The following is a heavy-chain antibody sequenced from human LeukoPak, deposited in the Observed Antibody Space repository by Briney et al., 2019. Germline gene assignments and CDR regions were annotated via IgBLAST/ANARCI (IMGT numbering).Heavy chain of an antibody. CDR1: GFTFDDYA. V-gene: IGHV3-9*01. Sequence: GGSLRLSCAASGFTFDDYAMHWVRQAPGKGLEWVSGISWNSGSIGYADSVKGRFTISRDNAKNSLYLQTNSLRAEDTALYYCAKDTMGAVAGMGYYGMDVWGQGTTVTVSS. CDR2: ISWNSGSI. CDR3: AKDTMGAVAGMGYYGMDV. D-gene: IGHD6-19*01. J-gene: IGHJ6*02.